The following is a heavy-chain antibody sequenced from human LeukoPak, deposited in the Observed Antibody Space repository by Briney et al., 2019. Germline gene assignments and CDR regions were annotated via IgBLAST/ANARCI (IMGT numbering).Heavy chain of an antibody. CDR2: IYTSGST. V-gene: IGHV4-61*02. J-gene: IGHJ3*02. CDR3: ARVWACSSTSCYYAFDT. D-gene: IGHD2-2*01. Sequence: PSETLSLTCTVSGGSISSGSYYWSWIRQPAGKGLEWIGRIYTSGSTNYNPSLKSRVTISVDTSKNQFFLKLSSVTAADTAVYYCARVWACSSTSCYYAFDTWGQGTMVTVSS. CDR1: GGSISSGSYY.